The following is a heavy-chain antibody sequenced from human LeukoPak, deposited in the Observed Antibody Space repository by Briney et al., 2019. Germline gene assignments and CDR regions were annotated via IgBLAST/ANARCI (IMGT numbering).Heavy chain of an antibody. CDR2: LNPNSGGT. D-gene: IGHD6-19*01. V-gene: IGHV1-2*06. Sequence: ASVKVSCKASGYTFTGYYMHWVRQAPGQGLEWMGRLNPNSGGTNYAQKFQGRITMTRDTSISTAYMELRSLRSDDTAVYYCARGVAGIFDYWGQGTLVTVSS. CDR3: ARGVAGIFDY. J-gene: IGHJ4*02. CDR1: GYTFTGYY.